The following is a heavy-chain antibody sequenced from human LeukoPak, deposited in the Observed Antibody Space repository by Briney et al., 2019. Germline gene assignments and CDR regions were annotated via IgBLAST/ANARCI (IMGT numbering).Heavy chain of an antibody. J-gene: IGHJ4*02. D-gene: IGHD3-16*01. CDR3: AQDEGFSWHVWWDH. Sequence: PGGSLRLSCAASGFTFSSYGMSWVRQAPGKGLEWVSAISDSGGSTFYADSVKGRFTISRDTSKNTLYLQMNSLRAEDTAVYYCAQDEGFSWHVWWDHWGQGTLVTVSS. V-gene: IGHV3-23*01. CDR1: GFTFSSYG. CDR2: ISDSGGST.